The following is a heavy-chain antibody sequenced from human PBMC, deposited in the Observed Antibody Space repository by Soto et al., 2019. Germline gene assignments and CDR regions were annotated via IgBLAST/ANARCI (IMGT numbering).Heavy chain of an antibody. V-gene: IGHV1-69*02. Sequence: QVQLVQSGAEVKKPGSSVKVSCKASGGTFSSYTISWWRQPRGQGLDGMVRIIPFMCMATNAQNSQGRISPILGIANYAQKFQVRVTITEDKSTSTAYMGLGSMRYDDTAVYYCVRSAYCGGDCYDAFDIWGQGTMVTVSS. D-gene: IGHD2-21*02. CDR3: VRSAYCGGDCYDAFDI. J-gene: IGHJ3*02. CDR2: IIPFMCMA. CDR1: GGTFSSYT.